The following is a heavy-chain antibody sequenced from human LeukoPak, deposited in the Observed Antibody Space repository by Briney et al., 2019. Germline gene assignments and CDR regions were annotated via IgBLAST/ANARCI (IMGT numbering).Heavy chain of an antibody. CDR2: ISSSSSYI. Sequence: PGGSLRLSCAASGFTFSSYSMNWVRQAPGKGLEWVSSISSSSSYIYYADSVKGRFTISRDNAKDSLYLQMNSLRAEDTAVYYCARAGLPRFDYWGQGTLVTVSS. CDR3: ARAGLPRFDY. J-gene: IGHJ4*02. CDR1: GFTFSSYS. V-gene: IGHV3-21*01. D-gene: IGHD2-15*01.